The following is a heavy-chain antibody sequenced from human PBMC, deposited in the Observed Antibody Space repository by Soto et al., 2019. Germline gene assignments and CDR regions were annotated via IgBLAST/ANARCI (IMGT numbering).Heavy chain of an antibody. CDR2: IKSKAYGETK. Sequence: GGSLRLSCTGSGFTFGDYSMSWVRQAPGKGLEWVGFIKSKAYGETKEYAASVKDRFTISRDDSKSIAYLQMNSLKIEDTAVYYCTRGPPSWFDLWGQGTLVTVYS. CDR3: TRGPPSWFDL. V-gene: IGHV3-49*04. CDR1: GFTFGDYS. J-gene: IGHJ5*02.